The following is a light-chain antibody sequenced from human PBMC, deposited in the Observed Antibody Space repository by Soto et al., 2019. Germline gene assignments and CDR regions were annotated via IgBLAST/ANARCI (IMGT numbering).Light chain of an antibody. Sequence: EIVLTQSPATLSLSPGERATLSCGASQSVSSSYLAWYQQKPGLAPRLLIYDASSRATGIPDRFSGSGSGTDFTLTISRLEPEDFAVYYCQQYASSSFTFGGGTKVEIK. J-gene: IGKJ4*01. CDR1: QSVSSSY. CDR2: DAS. CDR3: QQYASSSFT. V-gene: IGKV3D-20*01.